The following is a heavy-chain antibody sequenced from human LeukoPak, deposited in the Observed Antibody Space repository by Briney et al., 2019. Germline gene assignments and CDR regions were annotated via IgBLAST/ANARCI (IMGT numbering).Heavy chain of an antibody. CDR1: GGTFSSYA. CDR2: IFPIFGTA. CDR3: AREYSGYDF. V-gene: IGHV1-69*06. J-gene: IGHJ4*02. Sequence: GASVKVSCKASGGTFSSYAISWVRQAPGQGLEWMGGIFPIFGTANYAQKFQGRVTISADKSTSTAYMELSSLRSEDTAVYYCAREYSGYDFWGQGTLVTVSS. D-gene: IGHD5-12*01.